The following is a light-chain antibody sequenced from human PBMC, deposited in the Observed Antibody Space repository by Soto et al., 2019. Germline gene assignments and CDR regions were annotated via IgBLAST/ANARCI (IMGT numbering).Light chain of an antibody. CDR2: AAS. Sequence: EVVLTQSPGTVSLSPGERVTLSCRASQRVISNYLAWYQQRPGQAPRLLIYAASSRAKGIPESYSDSGSGPHLTLSISILEPEDFAVYSSQQYGTSLTWTFGQGTKVEMK. J-gene: IGKJ1*01. CDR3: QQYGTSLTWT. V-gene: IGKV3-20*01. CDR1: QRVISNY.